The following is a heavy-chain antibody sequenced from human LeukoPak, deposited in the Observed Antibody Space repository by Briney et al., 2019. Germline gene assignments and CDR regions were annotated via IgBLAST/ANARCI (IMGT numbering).Heavy chain of an antibody. CDR2: ISSDGGST. V-gene: IGHV3-64*02. CDR3: ARLRDGYNLADY. D-gene: IGHD5-24*01. J-gene: IGHJ4*02. Sequence: TGGSLRLSCAASGFTFSNYAMHWVRQAPGKGLEYVALISSDGGSTFYVDSLRGRFTVSRDNSKNTLYLQMGSLGSEDMAVYYCARLRDGYNLADYWGQGTLVTVSS. CDR1: GFTFSNYA.